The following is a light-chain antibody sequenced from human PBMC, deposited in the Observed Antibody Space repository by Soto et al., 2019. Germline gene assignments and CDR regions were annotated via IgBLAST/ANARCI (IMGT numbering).Light chain of an antibody. CDR1: QGISSY. CDR2: AAS. Sequence: AIRMTQSPSSFSASTGDRVTITCRASQGISSYLAWYQQKPGKAPKLLIYAASTLQSGVPSRFSGSGSGTDFTLTISWLQSEDFATYYCQQYYSYPTFGGGTKVEIK. V-gene: IGKV1-8*01. J-gene: IGKJ4*01. CDR3: QQYYSYPT.